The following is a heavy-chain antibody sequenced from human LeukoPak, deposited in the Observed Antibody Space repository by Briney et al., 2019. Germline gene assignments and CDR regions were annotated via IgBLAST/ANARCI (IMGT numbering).Heavy chain of an antibody. CDR2: INPNSGGT. Sequence: ASVKVSCKASGYTFTGYYMHWVRQAPGQGLEWMGWINPNSGGTNYAQKFQGRVTMTRDTSISTAYMELSRLRSDDTAVYYCARSMGAWFGELSITFDYWGQGTLVTVSS. J-gene: IGHJ4*02. D-gene: IGHD3-10*01. CDR1: GYTFTGYY. V-gene: IGHV1-2*02. CDR3: ARSMGAWFGELSITFDY.